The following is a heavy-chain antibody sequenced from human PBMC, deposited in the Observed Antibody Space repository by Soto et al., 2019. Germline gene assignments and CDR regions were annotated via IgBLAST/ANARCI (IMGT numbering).Heavy chain of an antibody. D-gene: IGHD4-17*01. V-gene: IGHV1-8*01. CDR1: GYTFTSYD. J-gene: IGHJ4*02. Sequence: QVQLVQSGAEVKKPGASLKVSCKASGYTFTSYDINWVRQATGQGLEWMGWINPNSGNTGYAQKFQGRVTMTRNTSMRTAYMELSMLRSEDTAVYYCARTIYGDNVDYWGQGTLVTVSS. CDR3: ARTIYGDNVDY. CDR2: INPNSGNT.